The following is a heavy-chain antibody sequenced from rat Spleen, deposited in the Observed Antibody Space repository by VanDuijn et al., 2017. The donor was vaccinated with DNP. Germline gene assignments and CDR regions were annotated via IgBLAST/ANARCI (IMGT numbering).Heavy chain of an antibody. Sequence: EVQLVESGGGLVQPGRSLKLSCAASGFTFSDYYIAWVRQAPTKGLECVAYISYDGDSTYYGDSVKGRFTISRDNAKSTLYLQMNSLRSEDMATYYCARWDSTGITTGFAYWGQGTLVTVSS. CDR1: GFTFSDYY. V-gene: IGHV5-22*01. CDR3: ARWDSTGITTGFAY. J-gene: IGHJ3*01. CDR2: ISYDGDST. D-gene: IGHD1-9*01.